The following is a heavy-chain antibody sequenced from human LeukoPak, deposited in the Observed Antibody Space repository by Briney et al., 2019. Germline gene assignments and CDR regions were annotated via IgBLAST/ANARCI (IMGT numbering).Heavy chain of an antibody. D-gene: IGHD6-13*01. V-gene: IGHV1-69*05. CDR1: GGTFSSYA. Sequence: SVKVSCKASGGTFSSYAISWVRQAPGQGLEWMGRIIPIFGTANYAQKFQGRVTITTDESTSTAYMELSSLRSEDTAVYYCAREGQSAAAGLGFLDYWGQGTLVTVSS. J-gene: IGHJ4*02. CDR2: IIPIFGTA. CDR3: AREGQSAAAGLGFLDY.